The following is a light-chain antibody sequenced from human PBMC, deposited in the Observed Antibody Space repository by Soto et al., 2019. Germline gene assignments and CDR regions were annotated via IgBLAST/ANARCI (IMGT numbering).Light chain of an antibody. CDR1: SSNIGSNS. J-gene: IGLJ2*01. CDR2: SSN. V-gene: IGLV1-44*01. Sequence: QSVLTQPPSASGTPGQRVTISCSGSSSNIGSNSVNWYQQLPGTAPKLLMYSSNQRPSGVPDRFSGSKSGTSASLAISGLQSEDEADYYCAAWDDNLNGVVFGGGTKLTVL. CDR3: AAWDDNLNGVV.